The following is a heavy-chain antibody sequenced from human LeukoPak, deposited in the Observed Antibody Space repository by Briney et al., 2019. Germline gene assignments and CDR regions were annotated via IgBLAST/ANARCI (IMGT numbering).Heavy chain of an antibody. Sequence: GGSLRLSCAASGFTFSSYWMSWVRQAPGKGLEWVANIKQDGSEKYYVDSVKGRFTISRDNAENSLYLQMNSLRAEDTAVYYCARVEPYVYLEDYGDYKRYYYGMDVWGQGTTVTVSS. CDR1: GFTFSSYW. CDR2: IKQDGSEK. V-gene: IGHV3-7*01. CDR3: ARVEPYVYLEDYGDYKRYYYGMDV. D-gene: IGHD4-17*01. J-gene: IGHJ6*02.